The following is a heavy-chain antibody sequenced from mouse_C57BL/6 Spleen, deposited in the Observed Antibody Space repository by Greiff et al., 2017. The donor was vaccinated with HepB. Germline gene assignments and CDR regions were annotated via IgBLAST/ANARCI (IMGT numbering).Heavy chain of an antibody. J-gene: IGHJ1*03. V-gene: IGHV1-52*01. CDR2: IDPSDSET. CDR3: ARGNWDVWYFDV. Sequence: QVQLQRSGAELVRPGSSVKLSCKASGYTFTSYWMHWVKQRPIQGLEWIGNIDPSDSETHYNQKFKDKATLTVDKSSSTAYMQLSSLTSEDSAVYYCARGNWDVWYFDVWGTGTTVTVSS. CDR1: GYTFTSYW. D-gene: IGHD4-1*01.